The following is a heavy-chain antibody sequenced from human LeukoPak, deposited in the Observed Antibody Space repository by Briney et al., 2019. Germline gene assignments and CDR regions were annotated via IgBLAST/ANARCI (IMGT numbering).Heavy chain of an antibody. CDR1: GYTFTGYY. Sequence: ASVKISCKASGYTFTGYYMHWVRQAPGQGLEWMGWINPNSGGTNYAQKFQGRVTMTRDTSISTAYMELSRLRSDDTAVYYCARDGRDSSSWTSDYWGQGTLVTVSS. V-gene: IGHV1-2*02. CDR3: ARDGRDSSSWTSDY. J-gene: IGHJ4*02. D-gene: IGHD6-13*01. CDR2: INPNSGGT.